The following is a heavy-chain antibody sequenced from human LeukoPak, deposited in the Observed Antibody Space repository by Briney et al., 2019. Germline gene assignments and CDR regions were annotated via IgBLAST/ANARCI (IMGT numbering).Heavy chain of an antibody. J-gene: IGHJ4*02. CDR3: ARDHWTTVFDY. Sequence: PGRSLRLSCAASGFTFSSYGMHWVRQAPGKGLEWVAVIWYDGSNKYYADSVKGRFTISRDNSKNTLYLQMNSLRAEDTAVYYCARDHWTTVFDYWGQGTLVTVSS. CDR1: GFTFSSYG. CDR2: IWYDGSNK. V-gene: IGHV3-33*01. D-gene: IGHD4-17*01.